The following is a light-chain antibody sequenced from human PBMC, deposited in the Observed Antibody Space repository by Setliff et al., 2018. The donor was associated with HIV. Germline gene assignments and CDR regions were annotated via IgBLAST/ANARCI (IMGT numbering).Light chain of an antibody. J-gene: IGLJ1*01. V-gene: IGLV2-23*02. CDR3: CSYAGSSTDV. Sequence: QSVLTQPASVSGSPGQSITLSCTGTSSDVGSYNLVSWYQHHPGKAPKLMIYEVSKRPSGVSNRFSGSKSGNTASLTISGLQAEDEADYYCCSYAGSSTDVFGTGTKGTV. CDR2: EVS. CDR1: SSDVGSYNL.